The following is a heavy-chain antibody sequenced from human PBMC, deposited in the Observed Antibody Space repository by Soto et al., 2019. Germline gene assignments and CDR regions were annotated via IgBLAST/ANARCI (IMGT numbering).Heavy chain of an antibody. CDR2: ISSSSSTI. CDR3: ARGAYYYDSSGYSFGY. D-gene: IGHD3-22*01. Sequence: GGSLRLSCAASGFTFSSYSMNWVRQAPGKGLEWVSYISSSSSTIYYADSVKGRFTISRDNAKNSLYLQMNSLRDEDTAVYYCARGAYYYDSSGYSFGYWGQGTLVTVSS. V-gene: IGHV3-48*02. J-gene: IGHJ4*02. CDR1: GFTFSSYS.